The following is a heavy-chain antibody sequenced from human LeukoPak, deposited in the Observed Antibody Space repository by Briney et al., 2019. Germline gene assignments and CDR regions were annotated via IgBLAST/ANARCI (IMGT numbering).Heavy chain of an antibody. J-gene: IGHJ4*02. CDR1: GYTFTGYY. CDR3: ARAQEKKSSTSCSDY. Sequence: EASVKVSCKASGYTFTGYYMHWVRQAPGQGLEWMGGIIPIFGTANYAQKFQGRATITTDESTSTAYMELRSLRSDDTAVYYCARAQEKKSSTSCSDYWGQGTLVTVSS. V-gene: IGHV1-69*05. CDR2: IIPIFGTA. D-gene: IGHD2-2*01.